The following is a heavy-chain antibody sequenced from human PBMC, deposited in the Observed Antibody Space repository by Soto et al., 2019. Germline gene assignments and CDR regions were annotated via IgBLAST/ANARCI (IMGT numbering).Heavy chain of an antibody. Sequence: ASVKVSCKASGGTFTTYAFTWVRQAPGQGLEWMGGIIPIFATANYAQKFQGRVTITADESTSTAYMELSSLRSEDTAVYFCASPPGHGDYSSSSRYFDLWGRGTLVTVSS. CDR2: IIPIFATA. CDR1: GGTFTTYA. V-gene: IGHV1-69*13. D-gene: IGHD6-6*01. J-gene: IGHJ2*01. CDR3: ASPPGHGDYSSSSRYFDL.